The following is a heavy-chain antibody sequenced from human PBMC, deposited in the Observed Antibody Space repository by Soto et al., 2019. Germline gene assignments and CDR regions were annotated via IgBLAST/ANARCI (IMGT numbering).Heavy chain of an antibody. CDR3: AKDGRVTIFGVVLYYHHSYMDI. D-gene: IGHD3-3*01. V-gene: IGHV3-30*18. Sequence: GGSLRLSCAASGFTFSSYGMHWVRQAPGKGLEWVAVISYDGSKKYYADSVKGRFTISRDNSKNTLYLQMNSLRAEDTAVYYCAKDGRVTIFGVVLYYHHSYMDILGQGTTVTVSS. CDR2: ISYDGSKK. J-gene: IGHJ6*03. CDR1: GFTFSSYG.